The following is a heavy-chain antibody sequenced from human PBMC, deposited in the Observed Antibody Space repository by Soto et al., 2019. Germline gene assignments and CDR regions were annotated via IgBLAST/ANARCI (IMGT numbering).Heavy chain of an antibody. CDR3: ARSRDRCGGDCYSVYAAFDL. CDR1: GATYSPFIAYA. CDR2: IIPLGSSQ. Sequence: QVQLVQSGAEVKKPGSLLKVSCKESGATYSPFIAYAISLLRQAPGQGLEWMGSIIPLGSSQHYAEGFQGRATISADSSTFTVSLELTNLTSDDAAVYFCARSRDRCGGDCYSVYAAFDLWGQGTAVTVSS. V-gene: IGHV1-69*04. D-gene: IGHD2-21*02. J-gene: IGHJ3*01.